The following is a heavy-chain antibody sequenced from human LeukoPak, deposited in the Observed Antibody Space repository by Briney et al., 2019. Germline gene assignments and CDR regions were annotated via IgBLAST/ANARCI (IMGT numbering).Heavy chain of an antibody. CDR1: GGSFSGYY. J-gene: IGHJ4*02. D-gene: IGHD6-19*01. V-gene: IGHV4-34*01. CDR2: INHSGST. Sequence: SETLSLTCAVYGGSFSGYYWSWIRQPPGKGLEWVGEINHSGSTNYNPSLKSRVTISVDTSKNQFSLKLSSVTAADTAVYYCARRYSSGFGPLWGQGTLDTVSS. CDR3: ARRYSSGFGPL.